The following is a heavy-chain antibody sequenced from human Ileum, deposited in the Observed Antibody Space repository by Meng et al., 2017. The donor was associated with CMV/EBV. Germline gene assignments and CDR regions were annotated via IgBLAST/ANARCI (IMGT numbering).Heavy chain of an antibody. D-gene: IGHD2-2*01. CDR3: ARDREWGCTSSSCQTNWFDP. CDR2: IYSSGST. J-gene: IGHJ5*02. Sequence: QGPLQGSGPGLVKPSETLSLTCTVSGGSISNYYWNWIRQPAGKGLEWIGRIYSSGSTKYNPSLKSRVTMSVDTSQNQFSLKLNSVTAADTAVYYCARDREWGCTSSSCQTNWFDPWGQGTLVTVSS. V-gene: IGHV4-4*07. CDR1: GGSISNYY.